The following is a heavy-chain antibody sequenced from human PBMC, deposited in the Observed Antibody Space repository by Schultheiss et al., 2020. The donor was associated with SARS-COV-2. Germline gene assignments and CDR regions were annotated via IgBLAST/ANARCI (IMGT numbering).Heavy chain of an antibody. CDR2: ISAYNGNT. J-gene: IGHJ4*02. CDR3: ATRALAARPFDY. CDR1: GYTFTSYG. D-gene: IGHD6-6*01. V-gene: IGHV1-18*01. Sequence: ASVKVSCKASGYTFTSYGISWVRQAPGQGLEWMGWISAYNGNTNYAQKLQGRVTMTTDTSTSTAYMELSSLRSEDTAVYYCATRALAARPFDYWGQGTLVTVSS.